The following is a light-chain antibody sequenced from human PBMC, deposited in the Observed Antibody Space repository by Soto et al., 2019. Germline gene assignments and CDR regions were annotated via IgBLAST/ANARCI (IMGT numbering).Light chain of an antibody. CDR3: KKYDSPPFT. CDR2: GAS. Sequence: EIVLTQSPGTLSLSPGERATLSCRASQSVSSSYLAWYQQKPGQAPRLLIYGASRRATGVPDRFSGSGSGTDSPLTISGLEPEDFAVYSCKKYDSPPFTSAQGTRLDI. CDR1: QSVSSSY. J-gene: IGKJ5*01. V-gene: IGKV3-20*01.